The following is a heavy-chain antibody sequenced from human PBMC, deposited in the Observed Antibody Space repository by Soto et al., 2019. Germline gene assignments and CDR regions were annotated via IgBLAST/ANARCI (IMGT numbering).Heavy chain of an antibody. J-gene: IGHJ1*01. CDR2: ISAYNGNT. V-gene: IGHV1-18*01. CDR3: ARDRRYYDSSGYREYFQH. CDR1: GYTFTSYG. D-gene: IGHD3-22*01. Sequence: QVQLVQSGAEVKKPGASVKVSCKASGYTFTSYGISWVRQAPGQGLEWMGWISAYNGNTNYAQKLQGRVTMTTDTPTSTAYMELRSLRSDDTAVYYCARDRRYYDSSGYREYFQHWGQGTLVTVSS.